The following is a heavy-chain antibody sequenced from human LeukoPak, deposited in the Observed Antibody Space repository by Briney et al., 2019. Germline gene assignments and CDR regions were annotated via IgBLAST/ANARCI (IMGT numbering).Heavy chain of an antibody. CDR2: INHSGST. D-gene: IGHD2-2*01. V-gene: IGHV4-34*01. J-gene: IGHJ6*02. CDR1: GGSISSYY. Sequence: SETLSLTCTVSGGSISSYYWSWIRQPPGKGLEWIGEINHSGSTNYNPSLKSRVTISVDTSKNQFSLKLSSVTAADTAVYYCARGQRYCSSTSCYGVYYYGMDVWGQGTTVTVSS. CDR3: ARGQRYCSSTSCYGVYYYGMDV.